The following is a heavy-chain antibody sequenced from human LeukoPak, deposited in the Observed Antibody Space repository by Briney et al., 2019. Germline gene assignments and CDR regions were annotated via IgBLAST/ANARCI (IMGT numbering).Heavy chain of an antibody. Sequence: ASVKVSCKASGYTFTSYDFNWVRQATGQRPEWMGWMSPNSGDTGYAQKFQDRVTMARNTSISTAYMELSSLRSDDTAVYYCARGPPNWGYDYWGPGTLVTVSS. V-gene: IGHV1-8*01. J-gene: IGHJ4*02. CDR1: GYTFTSYD. D-gene: IGHD7-27*01. CDR2: MSPNSGDT. CDR3: ARGPPNWGYDY.